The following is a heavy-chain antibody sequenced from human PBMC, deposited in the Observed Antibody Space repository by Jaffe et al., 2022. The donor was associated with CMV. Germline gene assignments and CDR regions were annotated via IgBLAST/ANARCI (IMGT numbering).Heavy chain of an antibody. V-gene: IGHV2-26*01. D-gene: IGHD2-2*01. CDR2: IFSNDEK. Sequence: QVTLKESGPVLVKPTETLTLTCTVSGFSLSNARMGVSWIRQPPGKALEWLAHIFSNDEKSYSTSLKSRLTISKDTSKSQVVLTMTNMDPVDTATYYCARTTTTYCSSTSCVGWFDPWGQGTLVTVSS. CDR1: GFSLSNARMG. J-gene: IGHJ5*02. CDR3: ARTTTTYCSSTSCVGWFDP.